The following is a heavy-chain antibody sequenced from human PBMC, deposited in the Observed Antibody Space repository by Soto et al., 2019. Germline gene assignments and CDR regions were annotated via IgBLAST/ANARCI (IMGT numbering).Heavy chain of an antibody. CDR1: GFTFSSYA. CDR2: ISGSGGST. Sequence: EVQLLESGGGLVQPGGSLRLSCAASGFTFSSYAMSWVRQAPGKGLEWVSAISGSGGSTYYADSVKGRFTISRDNSKNTLYLQMNSLRAEDTAVFYCAKASGWFGEFDYWGQGTLVTVSS. J-gene: IGHJ4*02. D-gene: IGHD3-10*01. CDR3: AKASGWFGEFDY. V-gene: IGHV3-23*01.